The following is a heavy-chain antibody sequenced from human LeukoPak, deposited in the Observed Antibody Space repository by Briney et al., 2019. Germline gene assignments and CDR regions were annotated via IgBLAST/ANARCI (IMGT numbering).Heavy chain of an antibody. CDR2: IIPIFGTA. Sequence: SVKVSCKASGYTFTGYYMHWVRQAPGQGLEWMGRIIPIFGTANYAQKFQGRVTITTDESTSTAYMELSSLRSEDTAVYYCARDRVWYSNYGDNYYFDYWGQGTLVTVSS. CDR1: GYTFTGYY. V-gene: IGHV1-69*05. J-gene: IGHJ4*02. D-gene: IGHD4-23*01. CDR3: ARDRVWYSNYGDNYYFDY.